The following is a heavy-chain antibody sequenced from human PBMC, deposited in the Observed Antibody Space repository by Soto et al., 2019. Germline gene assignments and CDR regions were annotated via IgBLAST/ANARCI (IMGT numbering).Heavy chain of an antibody. Sequence: SATLSLTCTVSGGSITTGGSYWSWIRQHPGKGLEWIGNIYHSGNTYYNPSLKSRLTIAVETSKNLFSLMVDSVTAADSYVYYWARVPIGSLEPAALPAPAKLWDPWGQGTLVTVSS. D-gene: IGHD2-2*01. J-gene: IGHJ5*02. CDR2: IYHSGNT. V-gene: IGHV4-31*03. CDR3: ARVPIGSLEPAALPAPAKLWDP. CDR1: GGSITTGGSY.